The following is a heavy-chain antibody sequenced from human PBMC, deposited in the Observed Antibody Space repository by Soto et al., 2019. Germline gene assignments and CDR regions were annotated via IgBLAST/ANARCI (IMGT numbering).Heavy chain of an antibody. D-gene: IGHD6-13*01. CDR1: GFTFSDYY. CDR2: MSSSSSYT. V-gene: IGHV3-11*05. J-gene: IGHJ2*01. Sequence: QVQLVESGGGVVKPGGSLRLSCAASGFTFSDYYMSWIRQAPGKGLGWVSYMSSSSSYTNYADSVKGRFTISRDNAKNSLYLQMTSLRAEDTAVYYCAVGIAAAGYWYFDLWGRGTLVTVSS. CDR3: AVGIAAAGYWYFDL.